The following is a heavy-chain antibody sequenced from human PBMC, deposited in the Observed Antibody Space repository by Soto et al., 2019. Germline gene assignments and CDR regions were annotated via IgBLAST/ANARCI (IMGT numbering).Heavy chain of an antibody. CDR3: ARVSLVGATTGDY. Sequence: NPSETLSLTCTVSGGSISSYYWSWIRQPPGKGLEWIGYIYYSGSTNYNPSLKSRVTISVDTSKNQFSLKLSSVTAADTAVYYCARVSLVGATTGDYWGQGTLVTVSS. V-gene: IGHV4-59*01. CDR2: IYYSGST. D-gene: IGHD1-26*01. CDR1: GGSISSYY. J-gene: IGHJ4*02.